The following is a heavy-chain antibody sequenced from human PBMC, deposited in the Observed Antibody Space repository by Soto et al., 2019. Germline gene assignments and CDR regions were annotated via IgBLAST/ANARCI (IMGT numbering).Heavy chain of an antibody. CDR3: ARVRGELFMGRDY. Sequence: QVQLVQSGAEVKKPGASVKVSCKASGYTFTGYYMHWVRQAPGQGLEWMGWINPNSGGTNYAQKFQVSVTMTRDTSISTAYMQLSRLRSDDTAVSYCARVRGELFMGRDYWGQGSLVTVSS. CDR2: INPNSGGT. V-gene: IGHV1-2*02. J-gene: IGHJ4*02. D-gene: IGHD3-10*01. CDR1: GYTFTGYY.